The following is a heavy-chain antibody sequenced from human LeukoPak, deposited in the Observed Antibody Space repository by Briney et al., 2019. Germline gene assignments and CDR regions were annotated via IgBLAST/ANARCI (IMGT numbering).Heavy chain of an antibody. D-gene: IGHD2-2*03. CDR3: ASGYCSSTSCYLYYMDV. Sequence: GSSVKVSCKAPGGTFSSYTISWVRQAPGQGLEWMGRIIPILGIANYAQKFQGRVTITADKSTSTAYMELSSLRSEDTAVYYCASGYCSSTSCYLYYMDVWGKGTTVTVSS. J-gene: IGHJ6*03. CDR1: GGTFSSYT. CDR2: IIPILGIA. V-gene: IGHV1-69*02.